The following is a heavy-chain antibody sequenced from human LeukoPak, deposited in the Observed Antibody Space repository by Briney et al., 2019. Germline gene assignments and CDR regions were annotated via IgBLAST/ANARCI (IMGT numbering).Heavy chain of an antibody. V-gene: IGHV5-51*01. Sequence: GESLKISCTGYLWTNNWIGWVRQVPGKGLEWMGLIYPGHSDTKYSPSFQGQVTFSVDKSINTAYLHWSSLQASDTAIYFCARFAYTSSLDYWGQGTRVTVSS. J-gene: IGHJ4*02. CDR1: GYLWTNNW. CDR3: ARFAYTSSLDY. CDR2: IYPGHSDT. D-gene: IGHD2-2*01.